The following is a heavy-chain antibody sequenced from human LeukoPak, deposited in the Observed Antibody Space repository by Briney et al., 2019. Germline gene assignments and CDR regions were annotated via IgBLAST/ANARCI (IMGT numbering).Heavy chain of an antibody. CDR2: INRGGDT. CDR3: ARARMAMVRGVHRRLDY. Sequence: SETLSLTCAVYGGSFSGYYWGWTRQPPGKGLEWIGEINRGGDTNYNPSLKSRVTISVDTSKNQFSLKLSSVTAADTAVYYCARARMAMVRGVHRRLDYWGQGTLVTVSS. V-gene: IGHV4-34*01. D-gene: IGHD3-10*01. CDR1: GGSFSGYY. J-gene: IGHJ4*02.